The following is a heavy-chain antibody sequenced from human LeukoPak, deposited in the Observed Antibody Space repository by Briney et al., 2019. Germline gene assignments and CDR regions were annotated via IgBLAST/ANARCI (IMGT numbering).Heavy chain of an antibody. CDR2: ISSSGSTI. Sequence: PGGSLRLSCAASGFTFSDYYMSWIRQAPGKGLEWVSYISSSGSTIYYADSVKGRFTISRDNAKNSLYPQMNSLRAEDTAVYYCASDPASLAYFDYWGQGTLVTVSS. J-gene: IGHJ4*02. V-gene: IGHV3-11*01. CDR1: GFTFSDYY. CDR3: ASDPASLAYFDY.